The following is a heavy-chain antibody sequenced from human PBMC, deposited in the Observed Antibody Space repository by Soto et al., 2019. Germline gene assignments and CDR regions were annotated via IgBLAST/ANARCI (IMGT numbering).Heavy chain of an antibody. J-gene: IGHJ4*02. CDR3: AKGLALMADH. CDR1: GFSFNTYV. D-gene: IGHD2-21*01. V-gene: IGHV3-30*18. Sequence: GGSLRLSCTDSGFSFNTYVMDWVRQAPGKGLEWVARILYDGSKEYYADPVRGRFTISRDNSKNTLYLQMDRLRVEDTAVYFCAKGLALMADHWGQGTPVTVSS. CDR2: ILYDGSKE.